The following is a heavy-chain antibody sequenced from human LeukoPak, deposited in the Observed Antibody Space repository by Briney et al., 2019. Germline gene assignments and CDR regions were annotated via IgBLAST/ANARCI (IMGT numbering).Heavy chain of an antibody. V-gene: IGHV1-18*01. CDR2: ISAYNGNT. CDR3: ARIWFGELLSYYHYGMDV. CDR1: GYTFTSYG. J-gene: IGHJ6*02. Sequence: ASVKVSCKASGYTFTSYGISWVRQAPGQGLEWMGWISAYNGNTNYAQKLQGRVTMTTDTSTSTAYMELRSLRSDDTAVYYCARIWFGELLSYYHYGMDVWGQGTTVTVSS. D-gene: IGHD3-10*01.